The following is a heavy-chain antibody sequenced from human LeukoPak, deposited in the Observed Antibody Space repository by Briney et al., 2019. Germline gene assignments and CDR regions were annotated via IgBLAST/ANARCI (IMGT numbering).Heavy chain of an antibody. CDR2: INPNSGGT. V-gene: IGHV1-2*02. J-gene: IGHJ4*02. Sequence: GASVKVSCKASGYTFTGYYMHWVRRAPGQGLEWMGCINPNSGGTNYAQKFEGRVTMTRDTSIRTAYMELSRLRSDDTAVYYCARGRIAVAGTPVPDFDYWGQGTLVTVSS. D-gene: IGHD6-19*01. CDR1: GYTFTGYY. CDR3: ARGRIAVAGTPVPDFDY.